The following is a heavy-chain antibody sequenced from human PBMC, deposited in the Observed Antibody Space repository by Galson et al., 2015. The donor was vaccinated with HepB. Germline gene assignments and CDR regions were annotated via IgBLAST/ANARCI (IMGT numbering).Heavy chain of an antibody. CDR3: ARDTYYYDSSGYYLSDAFDI. CDR2: INHSGST. J-gene: IGHJ3*02. Sequence: ETLSLTCAVYGGSFSGYYWSWIRQPPGKGLEWIGEINHSGSTNYNPSLKSRVTISVDTSKNQFSLKLSSVTAADTAVYYCARDTYYYDSSGYYLSDAFDIWGQGTMVTVSS. D-gene: IGHD3-22*01. CDR1: GGSFSGYY. V-gene: IGHV4-34*01.